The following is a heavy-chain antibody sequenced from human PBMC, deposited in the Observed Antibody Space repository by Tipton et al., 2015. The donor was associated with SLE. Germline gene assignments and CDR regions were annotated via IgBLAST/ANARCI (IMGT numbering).Heavy chain of an antibody. CDR2: MSYDGKNQ. J-gene: IGHJ4*02. CDR1: GFTFSSYG. CDR3: GRDNYGLDY. D-gene: IGHD4-17*01. V-gene: IGHV3-30*03. Sequence: SLRLSCAASGFTFSSYGIHWVRQAPGKGLEWVAVMSYDGKNQYYADSVKGRFIISRDNSKNMLFLQMNSLRAEDTAVYYCGRDNYGLDYWGQGTLVTVSS.